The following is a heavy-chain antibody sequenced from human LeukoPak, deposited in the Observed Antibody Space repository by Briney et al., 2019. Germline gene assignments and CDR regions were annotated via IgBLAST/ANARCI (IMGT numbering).Heavy chain of an antibody. V-gene: IGHV3-21*04. CDR1: GFTFSSYS. Sequence: GGSLRLSCAASGFTFSSYSMNWVRQAPGKGLEWVSSISSSSSYIYYADSVKGRFTISRDNSKHTLYLQMNSLRAEDTAVYYCANTRYCSSTNCYLPDYWGQGTLVTVSS. CDR2: ISSSSSYI. CDR3: ANTRYCSSTNCYLPDY. J-gene: IGHJ4*02. D-gene: IGHD2-2*01.